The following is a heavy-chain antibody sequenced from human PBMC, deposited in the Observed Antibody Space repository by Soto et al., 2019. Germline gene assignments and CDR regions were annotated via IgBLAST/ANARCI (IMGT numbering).Heavy chain of an antibody. CDR1: GDSVSSNSAA. J-gene: IGHJ6*03. D-gene: IGHD3-10*01. V-gene: IGHV6-1*01. CDR3: ARGVMVRQYYYYYYMDV. CDR2: TYYRSKWYN. Sequence: SQALSLTCAISGDSVSSNSAAWNWIRQSPSRGLEWLGRTYYRSKWYNDYAVSVKSRITINPDTSKNQFSLQLNSVTPEDTAVYYCARGVMVRQYYYYYYMDVWGKGTTVTVSS.